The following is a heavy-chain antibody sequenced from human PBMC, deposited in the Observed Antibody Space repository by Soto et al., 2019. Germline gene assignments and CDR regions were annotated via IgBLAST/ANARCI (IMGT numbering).Heavy chain of an antibody. CDR2: ISSSANTI. V-gene: IGHV3-48*03. J-gene: IGHJ4*02. D-gene: IGHD2-2*01. Sequence: LRLSFAASGFTFSGYEMNWVRQAPGKGLEWVSYISSSANTIFYADSVKGRFTISRDNAKNSLYLQMDSLRAEDTAIYYCARGYCSSSSCYWNFDYWGQGTLVTVSS. CDR3: ARGYCSSSSCYWNFDY. CDR1: GFTFSGYE.